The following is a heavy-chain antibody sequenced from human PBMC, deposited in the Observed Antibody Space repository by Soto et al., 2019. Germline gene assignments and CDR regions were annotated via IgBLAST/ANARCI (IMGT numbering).Heavy chain of an antibody. V-gene: IGHV3-48*02. CDR1: VCTFNSYS. D-gene: IGHD4-17*01. CDR3: ATSFGDYVSYAFPI. Sequence: EVQLVASGGGLVQPGGSLRPSCAASVCTFNSYSMNCVRQAPGNGLEWVSYSSSSRSSTYYADSVKGRFTISRDDSKNARHLQMTSLRDADRAVYYCATSFGDYVSYAFPIWGQGTMVTVS. J-gene: IGHJ3*02. CDR2: SSSSRSST.